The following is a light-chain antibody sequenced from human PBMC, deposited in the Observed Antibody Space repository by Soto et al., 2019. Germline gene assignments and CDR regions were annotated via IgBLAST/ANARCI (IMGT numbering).Light chain of an antibody. CDR1: SGSIASNY. Sequence: NFMLTQPHSVSESPGKTVTISCTRSSGSIASNYVQWYQQRPGSAPTTVIYEDNQRPPGVPDRFSGSIDSSSNSASLTISGLKTEDEADYYCQSYDSSDLAVFGGGTQLTVL. CDR2: EDN. CDR3: QSYDSSDLAV. V-gene: IGLV6-57*03. J-gene: IGLJ7*01.